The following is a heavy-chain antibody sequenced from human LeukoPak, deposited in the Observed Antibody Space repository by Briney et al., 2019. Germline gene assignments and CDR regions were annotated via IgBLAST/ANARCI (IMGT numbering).Heavy chain of an antibody. J-gene: IGHJ4*02. D-gene: IGHD3-22*01. V-gene: IGHV1-69*04. CDR3: ATTNDGGGYQWGDFFDF. Sequence: SEKVSCKASGGTSNSHAISWVRQAPGQGLEWMGRIIPNLGTTNRAQNFQDRVTLTADKSTNTAYMELTSLTSDDTAVYYCATTNDGGGYQWGDFFDFWGQGTLVTVSS. CDR2: IIPNLGTT. CDR1: GGTSNSHA.